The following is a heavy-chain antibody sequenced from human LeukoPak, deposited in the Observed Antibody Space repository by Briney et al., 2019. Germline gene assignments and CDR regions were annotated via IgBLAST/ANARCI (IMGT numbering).Heavy chain of an antibody. J-gene: IGHJ5*02. CDR1: GFTFSSYW. CDR3: AREGLGYCTNGVCSGGNWFDP. D-gene: IGHD2-8*01. CDR2: IKQDGSEK. V-gene: IGHV3-7*01. Sequence: GGSLRLACAASGFTFSSYWMSWVRQAPGKGLEWVANIKQDGSEKYYVDSVKSRFTICRDNAKTSLYLQMNSLRAEDTAVYYCAREGLGYCTNGVCSGGNWFDPWGQGTLVTVSS.